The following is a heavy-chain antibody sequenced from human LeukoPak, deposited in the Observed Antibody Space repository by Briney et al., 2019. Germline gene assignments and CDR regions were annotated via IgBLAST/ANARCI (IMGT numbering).Heavy chain of an antibody. D-gene: IGHD2-8*02. V-gene: IGHV3-9*03. CDR2: ISWNSGSI. CDR1: GFTFDDYA. Sequence: PGGSLRLSCAASGFTFDDYAMHWVRQAPGKGLKWVSGISWNSGSIGYADSVKGRFTISRDNAKNSLYLQMNSLRADDMALYYCAKDEFVASDFTGAFVIWGQGTMVTVSS. J-gene: IGHJ3*02. CDR3: AKDEFVASDFTGAFVI.